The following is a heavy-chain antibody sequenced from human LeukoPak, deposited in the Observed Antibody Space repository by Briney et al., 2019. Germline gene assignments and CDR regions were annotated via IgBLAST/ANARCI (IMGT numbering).Heavy chain of an antibody. J-gene: IGHJ4*02. Sequence: SETLSLTCAVSSYSISSSNWWGWIRQPPGKGLEWIGYIYYSGSTNYNPSLKSRVTISVDTSKNQFSLKLSSVTAADTAVYYCATWTRGFDYWGQGTLVTVSS. CDR2: IYYSGST. D-gene: IGHD3/OR15-3a*01. V-gene: IGHV4-28*01. CDR3: ATWTRGFDY. CDR1: SYSISSSNW.